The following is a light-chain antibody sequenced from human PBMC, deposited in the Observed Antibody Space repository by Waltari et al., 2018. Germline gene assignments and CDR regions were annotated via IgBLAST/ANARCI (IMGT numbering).Light chain of an antibody. CDR1: SSDVGASKF. J-gene: IGLJ3*02. CDR2: EVS. V-gene: IGLV2-14*01. CDR3: YSKRSRDTLV. Sequence: QSALTQPASVSGSPGQSITISCTGTSSDVGASKFVSWYQQHPGKVPKLMIYEVSNRPSGVSNRFSGSKSGNTASLTISGLQAEDEADYYCYSKRSRDTLVFGGGTKLTVL.